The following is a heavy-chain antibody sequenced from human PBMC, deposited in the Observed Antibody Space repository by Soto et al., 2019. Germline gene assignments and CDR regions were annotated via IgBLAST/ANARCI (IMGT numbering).Heavy chain of an antibody. D-gene: IGHD5-18*01. CDR3: ARSRGYSYAVFDY. CDR1: GYTFTSYA. J-gene: IGHJ4*02. V-gene: IGHV1-69*13. CDR2: IIPIFGTA. Sequence: SVKVSCKASGYTFTSYAISWVRQAPGQGLEWMGGIIPIFGTANYAQKFQGRVTITADESTSTAYMELSSLRSEDTAVYYCARSRGYSYAVFDYWGQGTLVTVSS.